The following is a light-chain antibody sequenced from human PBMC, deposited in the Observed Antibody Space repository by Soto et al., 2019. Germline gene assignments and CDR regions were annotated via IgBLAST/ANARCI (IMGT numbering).Light chain of an antibody. CDR2: DAS. J-gene: IGKJ5*01. V-gene: IGKV1D-13*01. CDR3: QQFNNYIT. CDR1: QGISSA. Sequence: AIQLTQSPSSLSASVGDRVTITCRASQGISSALAWYQQKPGKAPKLLIYDASGLESGVPSRFSGSGSGTDFALTISSLQPEDCATYYCQQFNNYITFGQGTRLEIK.